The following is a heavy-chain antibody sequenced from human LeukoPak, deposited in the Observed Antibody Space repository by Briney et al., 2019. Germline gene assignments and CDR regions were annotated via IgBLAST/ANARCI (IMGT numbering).Heavy chain of an antibody. J-gene: IGHJ4*02. CDR1: GGSISSSSYY. V-gene: IGHV4-39*07. CDR2: INHSGST. D-gene: IGHD7-27*01. Sequence: SETLSLTCTVSGGSISSSSYYWSWIRQPPGKGLEWIGEINHSGSTNYNPSLKSRVTISVDTSKNQFSLKLSSVTAADTAVYYCARGWGATLGYWGQGTLVTVSS. CDR3: ARGWGATLGY.